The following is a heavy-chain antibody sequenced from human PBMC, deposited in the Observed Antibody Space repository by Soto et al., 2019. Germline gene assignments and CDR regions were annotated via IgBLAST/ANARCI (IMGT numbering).Heavy chain of an antibody. CDR3: ARDRFLEGYKDV. CDR2: IYYSGNT. CDR1: GGSISSGAYY. J-gene: IGHJ6*03. D-gene: IGHD3-3*01. V-gene: IGHV4-31*03. Sequence: SETLSLTCTVSGGSISSGAYYWTWIRQHPGKDLEWIGSIYYSGNTYYNPSLKSRLAISVDTSENQFSLRLTSVTAADTAVYYCARDRFLEGYKDVWGKGTTVTVSS.